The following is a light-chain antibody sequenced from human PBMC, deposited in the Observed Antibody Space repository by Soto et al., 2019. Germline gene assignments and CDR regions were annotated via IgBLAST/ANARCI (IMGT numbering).Light chain of an antibody. CDR2: DAS. CDR1: QSVSSY. V-gene: IGKV3-11*01. Sequence: EIVLTQSPATLSLSPGERVTLSCRASQSVSSYLVWYQQKPGQAPRLLIYDASNRATGIPARFSGSGSGTDFTLTISSLEPEDFAVYYCQQRSNWLFTFGPGTKVDIK. CDR3: QQRSNWLFT. J-gene: IGKJ3*01.